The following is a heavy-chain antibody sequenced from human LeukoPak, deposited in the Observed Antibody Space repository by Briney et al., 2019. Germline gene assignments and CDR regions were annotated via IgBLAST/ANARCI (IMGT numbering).Heavy chain of an antibody. CDR2: FYSSQST. CDR3: ARVNPTSHNYDILTGRSFGFFDP. CDR1: GASISSGYYY. J-gene: IGHJ5*02. D-gene: IGHD3-9*01. V-gene: IGHV4-61*02. Sequence: SETLSLTCTVSGASISSGYYYWSWLRQPAGKGLEWIGRFYSSQSTDYCPSRRSRVTMSVDTSKTQFSLKLRSVTAADPAVYYCARVNPTSHNYDILTGRSFGFFDPWGQGTLVTVSS.